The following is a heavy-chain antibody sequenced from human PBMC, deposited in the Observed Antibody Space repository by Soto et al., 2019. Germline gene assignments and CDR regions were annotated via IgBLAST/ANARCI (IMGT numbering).Heavy chain of an antibody. D-gene: IGHD2-2*01. Sequence: LRLSCAASGFTVSSYAMTWVRQAPGKGLLWVSAISGGGGSTYYADSVKGRFTISRDNSKNTLYLQMNSLRAEDTAVYYCAKEKCSSTSCYNFDYWGQGTLVTVSS. V-gene: IGHV3-23*01. CDR1: GFTVSSYA. CDR2: ISGGGGST. J-gene: IGHJ4*02. CDR3: AKEKCSSTSCYNFDY.